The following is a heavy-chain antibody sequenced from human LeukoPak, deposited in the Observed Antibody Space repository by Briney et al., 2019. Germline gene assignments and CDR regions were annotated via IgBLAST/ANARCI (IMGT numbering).Heavy chain of an antibody. D-gene: IGHD6-19*01. CDR1: DSTSVRYR. CDR2: ISPYNGNT. V-gene: IGHV1-18*01. CDR3: ARGLEQWMPPGAFDI. Sequence: GASVTLSCNSSDSTSVRYRIGWVRQPPGQGLEWMGWISPYNGNTNYAQKFQGRVTMTADTSTTTVYMDVRSLKADDTAVYFCARGLEQWMPPGAFDIWGQGTMVTVSS. J-gene: IGHJ3*02.